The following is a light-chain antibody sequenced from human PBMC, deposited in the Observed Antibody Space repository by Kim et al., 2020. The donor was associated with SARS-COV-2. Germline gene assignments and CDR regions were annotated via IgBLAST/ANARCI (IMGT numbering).Light chain of an antibody. V-gene: IGLV2-8*01. CDR2: EVS. CDR3: SSYAGSNNLV. J-gene: IGLJ2*01. Sequence: LTQPPSASGSPGQSVTISCTGTSSDVGGYNYVSWYQQNPGKAPKVMIYEVSKRPSGVPDRFSGSKSGNTASQTVSGLQAEDEADYYCSSYAGSNNLVFGGGTQLTVL. CDR1: SSDVGGYNY.